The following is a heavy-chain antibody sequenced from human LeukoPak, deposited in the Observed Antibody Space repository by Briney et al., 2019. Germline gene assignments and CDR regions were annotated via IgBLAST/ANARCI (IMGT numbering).Heavy chain of an antibody. J-gene: IGHJ1*01. CDR2: IYHSGST. D-gene: IGHD3-10*01. CDR1: GGSISSGGYS. V-gene: IGHV4-30-2*01. CDR3: ARGRVFQH. Sequence: SETLSLTCAVSGGSISSGGYSWSWIRQPPGKGLEWIGYIYHSGSTYYNPSLKSRVTISVDRSKNQFSLKLSSVTAADTAVYYCARGRVFQHWGQGTLVTVSS.